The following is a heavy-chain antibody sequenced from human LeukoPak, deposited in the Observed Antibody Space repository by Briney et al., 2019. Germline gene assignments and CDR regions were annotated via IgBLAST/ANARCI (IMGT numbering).Heavy chain of an antibody. V-gene: IGHV4-34*01. CDR3: ARSIPCSSTSCHQAWVDY. CDR1: GGSFSGYY. Sequence: SETPSLTCAVYGGSFSGYYWSWIRQPPGKGLEWIGEINHSGSTNYNPSLKSRVTISVDTSKNQFSLKLSSVTAADTAVYYCARSIPCSSTSCHQAWVDYWGQGTLVTVSS. D-gene: IGHD2-2*01. J-gene: IGHJ4*02. CDR2: INHSGST.